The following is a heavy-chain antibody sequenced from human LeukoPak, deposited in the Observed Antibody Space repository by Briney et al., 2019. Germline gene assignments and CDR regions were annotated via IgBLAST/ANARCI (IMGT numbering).Heavy chain of an antibody. V-gene: IGHV3-30*09. CDR1: GFTFSTST. CDR2: ISYDGSNK. Sequence: GRSLRLSCAASGFTFSTSTMHWVRQAPGKGLEWVAVISYDGSNKFYADSVKGQFAISRDNSKNTLYLQMNSLRGYDSAVYYCARPLSNGYFHDSGGYYPYAMDVWGQGTTVTVSS. J-gene: IGHJ6*02. D-gene: IGHD3-22*01. CDR3: ARPLSNGYFHDSGGYYPYAMDV.